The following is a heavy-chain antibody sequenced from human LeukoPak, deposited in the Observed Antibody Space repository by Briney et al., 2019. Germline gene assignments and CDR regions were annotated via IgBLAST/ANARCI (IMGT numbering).Heavy chain of an antibody. CDR1: GGSFSGYY. CDR2: INHSGST. D-gene: IGHD3-9*01. V-gene: IGHV4-34*01. J-gene: IGHJ6*02. Sequence: PSETLSLTCAVYGGSFSGYYWSWLRQPPGKGLEGIGEINHSGSTNYNSSLKSRVTISVDTSNNQFSLKLSSVTAADTAVYYCARGPGYLAYYYGMDVWGQGTPVTVSS. CDR3: ARGPGYLAYYYGMDV.